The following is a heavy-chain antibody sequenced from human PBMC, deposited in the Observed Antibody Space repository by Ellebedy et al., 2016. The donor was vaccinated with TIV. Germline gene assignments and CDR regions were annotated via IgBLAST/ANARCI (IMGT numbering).Heavy chain of an antibody. J-gene: IGHJ4*02. CDR3: ARGFRYGSGRWPLDH. D-gene: IGHD4-23*01. Sequence: AASVKVSCKASGYTFTSYGISWVRQAPGQGLDWMGWVSPYDGKTNYAQKFQGRVTMTIDTSTSTGYMELRSLRSDDTAVYYCARGFRYGSGRWPLDHWGQGTLVTVSS. V-gene: IGHV1-18*01. CDR1: GYTFTSYG. CDR2: VSPYDGKT.